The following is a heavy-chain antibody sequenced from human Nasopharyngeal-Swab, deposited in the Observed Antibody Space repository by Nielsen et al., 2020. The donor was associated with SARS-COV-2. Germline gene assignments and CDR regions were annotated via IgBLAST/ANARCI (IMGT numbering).Heavy chain of an antibody. J-gene: IGHJ4*02. D-gene: IGHD5-12*01. V-gene: IGHV4-4*02. CDR3: ARVGYSGYDYPLYFDY. CDR1: GGSISSSKW. CDR2: IYHSGST. Sequence: SETLSLPCAVSGGSISSSKWWSWVRQPPGKGLEWIGEIYHSGSTNYNPSLKSRVTISVDKSKNQFSLKLSSVTAADTAVYYCARVGYSGYDYPLYFDYWGQGTLVTVSS.